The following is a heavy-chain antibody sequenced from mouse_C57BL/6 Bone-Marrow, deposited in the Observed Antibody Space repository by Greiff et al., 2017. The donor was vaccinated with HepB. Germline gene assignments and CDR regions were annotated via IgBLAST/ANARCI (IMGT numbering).Heavy chain of an antibody. CDR1: GYTFTSYW. CDR2: IDPSDSYT. V-gene: IGHV1-59*01. CDR3: ARLGKGWLLAWFAY. D-gene: IGHD2-3*01. J-gene: IGHJ3*01. Sequence: QVQLKQPGAELVRPGTSVKLSCKASGYTFTSYWMHWVKQRPGQGLEWIGVIDPSDSYTNYNQKFKGKATLTVDTSSSTAYMQLSSLTSEDSAVYYCARLGKGWLLAWFAYWGQGTLVTVSA.